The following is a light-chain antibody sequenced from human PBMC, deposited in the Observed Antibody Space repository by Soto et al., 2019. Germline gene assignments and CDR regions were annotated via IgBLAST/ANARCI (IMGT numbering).Light chain of an antibody. J-gene: IGLJ3*02. V-gene: IGLV4-69*01. CDR3: QTWGTGNWV. Sequence: QTVVTQSPSASASLGASVNLTCILDSGHSNYAIAWHQLQPEKGPRYLMQVFADGSHNKGDGIPDRFSGSSSGAERYLAISSLHSDDEADYFCQTWGTGNWVFGGGTKLTV. CDR2: VFADGSH. CDR1: SGHSNYA.